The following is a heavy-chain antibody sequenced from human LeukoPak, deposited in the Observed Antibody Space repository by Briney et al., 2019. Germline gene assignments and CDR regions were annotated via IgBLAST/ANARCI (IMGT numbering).Heavy chain of an antibody. Sequence: GGSLRLSCAASGFTFSSYSMNWVRQAPGKGREWVSYICSINITHYADYVKGRFIIARDDAKNSLYLQMNSLRAEDTAVYYCAREGYARAGYDFWSGYSDAFDIWGQGTMVTVSS. CDR3: AREGYARAGYDFWSGYSDAFDI. D-gene: IGHD3-3*01. V-gene: IGHV3-48*01. J-gene: IGHJ3*02. CDR1: GFTFSSYS. CDR2: ICSINIT.